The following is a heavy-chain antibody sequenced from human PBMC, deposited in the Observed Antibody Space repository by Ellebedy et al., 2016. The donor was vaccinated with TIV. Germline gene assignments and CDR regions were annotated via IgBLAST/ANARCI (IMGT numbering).Heavy chain of an antibody. Sequence: MPSETLSLTCTVSGVSISSNRYYWNWIRQPPGKGLEWVASIYYSGSTYYNPSLKSRVTISVDRSKNQFSLKVSSVTAADTAVYYCARCSIWSGLDYWGQGTLVTVSS. D-gene: IGHD3-3*01. J-gene: IGHJ4*02. CDR3: ARCSIWSGLDY. CDR2: IYYSGST. CDR1: GVSISSNRYY. V-gene: IGHV4-39*07.